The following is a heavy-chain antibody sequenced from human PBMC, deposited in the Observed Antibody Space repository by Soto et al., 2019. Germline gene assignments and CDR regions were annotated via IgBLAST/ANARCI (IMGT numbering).Heavy chain of an antibody. V-gene: IGHV4-34*01. D-gene: IGHD6-6*01. CDR2: INHSGST. CDR3: ARETADRIAARPFRNYWYFDL. CDR1: GGSFSGYY. J-gene: IGHJ2*01. Sequence: NPSETLSLTCAVYGGSFSGYYWSWIRQPPGKGLEWIGEINHSGSTNYNPSLKSRVTISVDTSKNQFSLKLSSVTAADTAVYDCARETADRIAARPFRNYWYFDLWGRGTLVTVSS.